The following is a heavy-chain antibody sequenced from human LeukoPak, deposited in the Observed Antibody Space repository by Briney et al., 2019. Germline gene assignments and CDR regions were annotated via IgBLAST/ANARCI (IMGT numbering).Heavy chain of an antibody. CDR1: GFTFSSYW. D-gene: IGHD5-24*01. Sequence: RAGGSLRLSCAASGFTFSSYWMSWVRQAPGKGLEWVANINQDGSEKYYVDSVKGRFTISRDNAKNSLYLQMNSLRAEDTAVYYSARDVATISNWFDPWGQGTLVTVSS. J-gene: IGHJ5*02. CDR3: ARDVATISNWFDP. V-gene: IGHV3-7*01. CDR2: INQDGSEK.